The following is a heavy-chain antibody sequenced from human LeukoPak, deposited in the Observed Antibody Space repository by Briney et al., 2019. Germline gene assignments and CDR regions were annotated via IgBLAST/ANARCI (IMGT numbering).Heavy chain of an antibody. CDR3: VRGGVRGAFDI. CDR1: GFTLSNYW. Sequence: PGGSLRLSCGAPGFTLSNYWMHWVRQAPGKGLVWVAHINGDGSSTTHADSVKGRFTISRDNAKNTLYLQMNSLRAEDTAVYHCVRGGVRGAFDIWGQGTMVTVSS. J-gene: IGHJ3*02. D-gene: IGHD3-10*01. CDR2: INGDGSST. V-gene: IGHV3-74*01.